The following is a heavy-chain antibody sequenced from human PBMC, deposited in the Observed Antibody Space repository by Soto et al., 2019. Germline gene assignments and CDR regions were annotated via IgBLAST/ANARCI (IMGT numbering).Heavy chain of an antibody. CDR2: MNPKSGNT. V-gene: IGHV1-8*01. D-gene: IGHD1-20*01. J-gene: IGHJ5*02. Sequence: QVQLVQSGAEVKKPGASVKVSCKASGYTFTSYDINWVRQATGKGLEWMGWMNPKSGNTGYAQKFQGRVTMTRNASISTAYMELRSLRSEDRDVYYCVRGNITGCPAQTWFDPWGQGTRVSVSS. CDR3: VRGNITGCPAQTWFDP. CDR1: GYTFTSYD.